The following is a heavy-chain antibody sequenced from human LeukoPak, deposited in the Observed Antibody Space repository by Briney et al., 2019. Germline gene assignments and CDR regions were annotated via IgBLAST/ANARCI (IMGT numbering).Heavy chain of an antibody. Sequence: PGGSLTLSCAASGFTFSSYSMNWVRQAPGTGLEWVSSISSSSSYIYYADSVKGRFTISRDNAKNSLYLQMNSLRAEDTAVYYCARDLAVAGTFDYWGQGTLVTVSS. D-gene: IGHD6-19*01. CDR1: GFTFSSYS. CDR3: ARDLAVAGTFDY. J-gene: IGHJ4*02. V-gene: IGHV3-21*01. CDR2: ISSSSSYI.